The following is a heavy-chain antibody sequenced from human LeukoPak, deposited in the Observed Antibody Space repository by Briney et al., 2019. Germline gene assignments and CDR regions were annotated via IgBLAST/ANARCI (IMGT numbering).Heavy chain of an antibody. D-gene: IGHD6-6*01. CDR3: AREGSMTARPFVSIDY. V-gene: IGHV4-39*07. J-gene: IGHJ4*02. CDR1: GGSISSSSHY. CDR2: IHTSGST. Sequence: SETLSLTCTVSGGSISSSSHYWGWIRQPPGKGLEWIGSIHTSGSTDYNPSLESRVTMSVDTSKNQFSLKLSSVTAADTAVYYCAREGSMTARPFVSIDYWGQGTLVTVSS.